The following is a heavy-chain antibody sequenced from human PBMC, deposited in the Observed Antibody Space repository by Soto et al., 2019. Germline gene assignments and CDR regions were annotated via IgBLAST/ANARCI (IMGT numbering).Heavy chain of an antibody. D-gene: IGHD6-13*01. CDR3: AGDRLLLAAAGLFDY. V-gene: IGHV1-18*01. CDR2: ISAYNGNT. J-gene: IGHJ4*02. Sequence: ASVKVSCKASGYTFTSYGISWVRQAPGQGLEWMGWISAYNGNTNYAQKLQGRVTMTTDTSTSTAYMELRSLRSDDTAVYYCAGDRLLLAAAGLFDYWGQGTLVTVSS. CDR1: GYTFTSYG.